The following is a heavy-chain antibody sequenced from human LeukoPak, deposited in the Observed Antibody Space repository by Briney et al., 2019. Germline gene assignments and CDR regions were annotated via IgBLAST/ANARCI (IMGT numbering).Heavy chain of an antibody. CDR3: AGYGGSYPYYMDV. J-gene: IGHJ6*03. D-gene: IGHD1-26*01. V-gene: IGHV3-23*01. CDR1: GFTFSSYA. Sequence: GGSLRLSCAASGFTFSSYAMSWVRQAPGKGLEWVSGISGIGGRTYYADSVKGRFSISRDNSKNTVYLQMNSLRAEDTAVYYCAGYGGSYPYYMDVWGKGTTVTISS. CDR2: ISGIGGRT.